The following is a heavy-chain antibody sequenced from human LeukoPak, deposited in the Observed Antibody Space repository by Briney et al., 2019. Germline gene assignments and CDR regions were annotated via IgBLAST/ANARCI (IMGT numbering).Heavy chain of an antibody. CDR1: GGSFSGYY. V-gene: IGHV4-31*11. J-gene: IGHJ3*02. CDR2: IYYSGST. Sequence: PSETLSLTCAVYGGSFSGYYWSWIRQHPGKGLEWIGYIYYSGSTYYNPSLKSRVTISVDTSKNQFSLKLSSVTAADTAVYYCARDPNYYDSRGTRAFDIWGQGTMVTVSS. CDR3: ARDPNYYDSRGTRAFDI. D-gene: IGHD3-22*01.